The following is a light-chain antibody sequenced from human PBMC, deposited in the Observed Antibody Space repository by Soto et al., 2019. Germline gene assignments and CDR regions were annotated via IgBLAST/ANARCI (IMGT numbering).Light chain of an antibody. V-gene: IGKV3-15*01. Sequence: EIVMTQSPATLSVSPGERVTLSCRASQSLNNNLAWYQQKPGQAPRLLIYGASTRATGIPARFSGSGSGTEFTLTISSLQSEDFAVFYCQHHHNWLLTVVGATKVDIK. CDR1: QSLNNN. J-gene: IGKJ4*01. CDR3: QHHHNWLLT. CDR2: GAS.